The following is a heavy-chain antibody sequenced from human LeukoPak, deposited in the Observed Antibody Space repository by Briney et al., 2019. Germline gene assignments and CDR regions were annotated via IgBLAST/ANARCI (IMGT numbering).Heavy chain of an antibody. V-gene: IGHV4-39*07. D-gene: IGHD6-13*01. CDR2: IYYTGST. J-gene: IGHJ6*03. CDR3: ARGGSSWYGAVYYYYYMDV. Sequence: SETLSLTCNVSSGTISSSSYFWGWIRQPPGNGLEWIGNIYYTGSTHYNPSLKSRVTISVDTSKNQFSLKLSSVTAADTAVYYCARGGSSWYGAVYYYYYMDVWGKGTTVTVSS. CDR1: SGTISSSSYF.